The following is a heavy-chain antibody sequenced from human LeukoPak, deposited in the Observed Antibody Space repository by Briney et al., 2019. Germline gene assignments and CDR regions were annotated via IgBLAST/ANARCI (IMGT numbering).Heavy chain of an antibody. CDR1: GFTFSSYG. Sequence: GRSLRLSCAASGFTFSSYGMHWVRQAPGKGLEWVAVISYDGSNKYYADSVKGRFTISRDNSKNTLYLQMNSLRAEDTAVYFCATDLIPVARTYDFDYWGQGTLVTVSS. V-gene: IGHV3-30*03. CDR2: ISYDGSNK. J-gene: IGHJ4*02. D-gene: IGHD6-19*01. CDR3: ATDLIPVARTYDFDY.